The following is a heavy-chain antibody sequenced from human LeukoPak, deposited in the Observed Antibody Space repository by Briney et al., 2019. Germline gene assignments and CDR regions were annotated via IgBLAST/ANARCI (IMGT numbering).Heavy chain of an antibody. CDR3: ARDNWNYGSSMDV. Sequence: PETLSLTCTVSGGSISSYYWSWIRQPPGKGLEWIGYIYYSGSTNYNPSLKSRVTISVDTSKNQFSLKLSSVTAADTAVYYCARDNWNYGSSMDVWGQGTTVTVSS. CDR2: IYYSGST. J-gene: IGHJ6*02. CDR1: GGSISSYY. D-gene: IGHD1-7*01. V-gene: IGHV4-59*01.